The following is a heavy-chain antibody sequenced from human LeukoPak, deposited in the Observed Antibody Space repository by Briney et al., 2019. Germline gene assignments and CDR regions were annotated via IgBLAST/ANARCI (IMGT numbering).Heavy chain of an antibody. CDR3: ARSSIIAAAGPYYFDY. Sequence: ASVKVSCKASGGTFSSYAISWVRQAPGQGLEWMGGIIPIFGTANYAQKFQGRVTITADESTSTAYMELSSLRSEDTAVYYCARSSIIAAAGPYYFDYWGQGTLVTVSS. CDR1: GGTFSSYA. CDR2: IIPIFGTA. D-gene: IGHD6-13*01. V-gene: IGHV1-69*13. J-gene: IGHJ4*02.